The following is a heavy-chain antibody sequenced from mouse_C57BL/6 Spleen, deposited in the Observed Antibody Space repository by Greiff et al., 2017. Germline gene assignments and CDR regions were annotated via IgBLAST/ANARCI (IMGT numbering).Heavy chain of an antibody. CDR1: GYTFTNYW. CDR3: ARGSSYAMDY. J-gene: IGHJ4*01. D-gene: IGHD1-1*01. V-gene: IGHV1-63*01. CDR2: IYPGGGYT. Sequence: QVQLQQSGAELVRPGTSVKMSCKASGYTFTNYWIGWAKQRPGHGLEWIGDIYPGGGYTNYNEKFKGKATLTADKSSSTAYMQFSSLTSEDSAIYYCARGSSYAMDYWGKGTSVTVSS.